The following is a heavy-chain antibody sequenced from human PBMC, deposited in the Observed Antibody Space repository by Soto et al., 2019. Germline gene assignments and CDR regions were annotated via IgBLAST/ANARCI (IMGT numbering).Heavy chain of an antibody. D-gene: IGHD3-22*01. CDR1: EFTFSDYA. CDR3: ARAHYHDSSGPNGHAFDI. J-gene: IGHJ3*02. Sequence: PGGSLRPSCAASEFTFSDYAMHWVRQAPGKGLEWVAVISDDGDKVFYADSMKDRLTISRDNSKSTLFLQLTSLGPEDTALYYCARAHYHDSSGPNGHAFDIWGQGTLVTVSS. V-gene: IGHV3-30-3*01. CDR2: ISDDGDKV.